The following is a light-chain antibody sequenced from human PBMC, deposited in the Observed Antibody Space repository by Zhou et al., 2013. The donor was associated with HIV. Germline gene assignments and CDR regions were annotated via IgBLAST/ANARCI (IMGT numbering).Light chain of an antibody. CDR1: QAISNY. CDR3: QKYNSAPRT. V-gene: IGKV1-27*01. J-gene: IGKJ1*01. Sequence: DIQMTQSPSSLSASVGDRVTITCRASQAISNYLAWYQQKPGKVPKLLIHVASTLLSGVPSRFSGSVSGTDFTLTISSLQPEDVATYYCQKYNSAPRTFGQGTKVEIK. CDR2: VAS.